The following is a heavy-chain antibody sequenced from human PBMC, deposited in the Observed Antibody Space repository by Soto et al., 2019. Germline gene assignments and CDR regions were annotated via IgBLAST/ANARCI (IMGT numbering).Heavy chain of an antibody. CDR1: GGSISSSSYY. CDR3: ARRVKVATIDY. J-gene: IGHJ4*02. Sequence: SETLSLTCTVSGGSISSSSYYWGWIRQPPGKGLEWIGSIYYSGSTYYNPSLKSRVTISVDTSKNQFSLKLSSVTAADTAVYYCARRVKVATIDYWGQGILVTVSS. V-gene: IGHV4-39*01. D-gene: IGHD5-12*01. CDR2: IYYSGST.